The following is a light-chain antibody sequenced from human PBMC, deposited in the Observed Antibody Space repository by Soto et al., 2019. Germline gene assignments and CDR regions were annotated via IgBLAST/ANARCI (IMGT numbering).Light chain of an antibody. CDR1: SGHSSYI. J-gene: IGLJ1*01. Sequence: QSVLTQSSSASASLGSSVKLTCTLSSGHSSYIIAWHQQQPGKAPRYLMKLEGSGSYNKGSGVPDRFSGSSAGADRYLTRSNLQSEDEADYYCETWGSNTHVFGTGTKLTVL. CDR3: ETWGSNTHV. V-gene: IGLV4-60*03. CDR2: LEGSGSY.